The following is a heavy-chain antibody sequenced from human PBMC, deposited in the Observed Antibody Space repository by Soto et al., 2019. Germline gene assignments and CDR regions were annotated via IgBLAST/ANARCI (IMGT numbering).Heavy chain of an antibody. CDR1: GGSISSGGYS. J-gene: IGHJ4*02. CDR2: IYHSGST. V-gene: IGHV4-30-2*01. Sequence: TLSLTCAVSGGSISSGGYSWSWILQPPGKGLEWIGYIYHSGSTYYNPSLKSRVTISVDRSKNQFSLKLSSVTAADTAVYYCARVRPYGDYDYWGQGTLVTVSS. CDR3: ARVRPYGDYDY. D-gene: IGHD4-17*01.